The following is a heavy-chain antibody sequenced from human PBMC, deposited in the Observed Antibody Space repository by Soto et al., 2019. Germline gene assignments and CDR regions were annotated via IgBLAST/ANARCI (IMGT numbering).Heavy chain of an antibody. V-gene: IGHV5-51*01. CDR1: GYTFTTYW. D-gene: IGHD2-2*01. CDR3: VRRPGCSTTTCYRELDY. J-gene: IGHJ4*02. Sequence: GESLKISCKGSGYTFTTYWIGWVRQMPGKGLAWMGVIYPGDSDTIYSPSFQGQVTLSADKSISTAYLQWRSLQASDTAMYYCVRRPGCSTTTCYRELDYWGQGTLLTVYS. CDR2: IYPGDSDT.